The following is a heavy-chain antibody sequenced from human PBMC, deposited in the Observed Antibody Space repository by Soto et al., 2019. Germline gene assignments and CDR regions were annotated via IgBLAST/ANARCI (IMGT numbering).Heavy chain of an antibody. CDR1: GYTFTSYY. J-gene: IGHJ4*02. D-gene: IGHD2-15*01. CDR2: INPSAGST. Sequence: QVQLVQSGAEVKKPGASVKVSCKASGYTFTSYYMHWVRQAPGQGLEWMGIINPSAGSTSYAQKVQVRVTMTRDTSTSTVYMELSSLRSEDTAVYYCARVYCSGGGCYGIDYWGQGTLVTVSS. V-gene: IGHV1-46*01. CDR3: ARVYCSGGGCYGIDY.